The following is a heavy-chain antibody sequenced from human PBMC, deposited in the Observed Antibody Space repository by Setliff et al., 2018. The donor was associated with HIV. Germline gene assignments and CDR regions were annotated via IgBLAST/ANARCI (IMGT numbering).Heavy chain of an antibody. CDR3: ARSRDARGWYFDL. CDR2: IYYSGST. CDR1: GGSISSGGYY. D-gene: IGHD6-6*01. V-gene: IGHV4-31*03. Sequence: SETLSLTCTVSGGSISSGGYYWSWIRQHPGKGLEWIGYIYYSGSTYYKPSLKSRVTISVDTSKNQFSLKVSSVTAADTAVYYCARSRDARGWYFDLWGRGTLVTVSS. J-gene: IGHJ2*01.